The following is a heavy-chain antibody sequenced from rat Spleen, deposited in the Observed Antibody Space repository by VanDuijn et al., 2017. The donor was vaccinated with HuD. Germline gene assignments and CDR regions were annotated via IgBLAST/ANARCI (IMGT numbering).Heavy chain of an antibody. V-gene: IGHV5-29*01. D-gene: IGHD2-2*01. CDR1: GFTFSDYY. Sequence: EVQLVESDGGLVQPGRSLKLSCAASGFTFSDYYMAWVRQAPTKGLEWVATISSAGRRNYYRDSVKGRFTISRDNAKSSLYLQMNSLKSEDTATYYCTRAGYLRDWYFDFWGPGTMVTVSS. CDR3: TRAGYLRDWYFDF. CDR2: ISSAGRRN. J-gene: IGHJ1*01.